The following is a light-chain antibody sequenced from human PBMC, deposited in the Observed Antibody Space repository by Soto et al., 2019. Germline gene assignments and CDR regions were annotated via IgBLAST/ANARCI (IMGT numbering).Light chain of an antibody. CDR2: QVT. CDR3: TSYAGDNNLV. CDR1: SSDVGGYSY. Sequence: QSALTQPPSASGSPGQSVAISCTGTSSDVGGYSYVSWYQQHPGKAPKLMIYQVTKRPSGVPDRFSASKSGNTASLTVSGLQAEDEAHYYCTSYAGDNNLVFGGGTKVTVL. V-gene: IGLV2-8*01. J-gene: IGLJ2*01.